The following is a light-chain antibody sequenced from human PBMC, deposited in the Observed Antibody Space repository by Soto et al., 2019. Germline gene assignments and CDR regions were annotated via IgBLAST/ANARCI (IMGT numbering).Light chain of an antibody. Sequence: QSALTQPASVSGSPGQSITISCTGTSSDVGSHNLVSWYQQHPGQAPKLMIYEVTKRPLGVSTRFSASKSGNTASLTISGLQAEDEAEDYCCSYGGSRAVFGGGTQLTVL. CDR1: SSDVGSHNL. CDR2: EVT. J-gene: IGLJ7*01. CDR3: CSYGGSRAV. V-gene: IGLV2-23*02.